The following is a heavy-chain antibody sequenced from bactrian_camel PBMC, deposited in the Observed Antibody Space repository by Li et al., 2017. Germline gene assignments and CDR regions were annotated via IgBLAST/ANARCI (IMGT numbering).Heavy chain of an antibody. CDR1: GATAGRYC. Sequence: HVQLVESGGALVQPGGSLRLTCAHSGATAGRYCMGWFRQGPGKEREGVATIGAYGDTSYSDSVKGRFTISQDNARSMLYLQMDSLKPEDTAMYYCAAERYLLRCGSWLLFADSHFYAWGQGTQVTVS. CDR3: AAERYLLRCGSWLLFADSHFYA. CDR2: IGAYGDT. V-gene: IGHV3S26*01. J-gene: IGHJ6*01. D-gene: IGHD1*01.